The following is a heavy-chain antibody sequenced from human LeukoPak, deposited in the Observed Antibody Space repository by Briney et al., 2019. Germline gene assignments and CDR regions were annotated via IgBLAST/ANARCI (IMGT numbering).Heavy chain of an antibody. D-gene: IGHD5-12*01. V-gene: IGHV3-30*03. CDR2: VSYDGSNK. CDR3: ARDGYIYSGYDFYYMDV. J-gene: IGHJ6*03. CDR1: GFTFSSYG. Sequence: GGSLRLSCAASGFTFSSYGMHWVRQAPGKGLEWVAVVSYDGSNKYYADSVKGRFTISRDNSKNTLYLQMNSLRAEDTTVYYCARDGYIYSGYDFYYMDVWGKGTTVTVSS.